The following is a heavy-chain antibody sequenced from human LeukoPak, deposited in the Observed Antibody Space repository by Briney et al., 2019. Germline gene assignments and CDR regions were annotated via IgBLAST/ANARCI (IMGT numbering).Heavy chain of an antibody. J-gene: IGHJ4*02. Sequence: SETLSLTCTVSGGSISNYYWNWIRQPPGKGLEWIGYIYYSGTTNYNPSLKSRVSMSVDTSKNQFSLKLRSVTAADTAIYYCARGAAGYSYGYGDFDNWGQGTLVTVSS. CDR2: IYYSGTT. CDR3: ARGAAGYSYGYGDFDN. D-gene: IGHD5-18*01. V-gene: IGHV4-59*08. CDR1: GGSISNYY.